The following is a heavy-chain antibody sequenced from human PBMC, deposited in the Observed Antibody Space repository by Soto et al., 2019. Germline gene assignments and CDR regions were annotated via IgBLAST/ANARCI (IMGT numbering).Heavy chain of an antibody. J-gene: IGHJ6*02. CDR3: AAEPSLVVPLGYYGMDV. Sequence: SVKVSCKASGFTFTSSAVQWVRQARGQRLEWIGWIVVGSGNTNYAQKFQERVTITRDMSTSTAYMELSSLRSEDTAVYYCAAEPSLVVPLGYYGMDVWGQGTTVTVS. V-gene: IGHV1-58*01. CDR2: IVVGSGNT. D-gene: IGHD3-22*01. CDR1: GFTFTSSA.